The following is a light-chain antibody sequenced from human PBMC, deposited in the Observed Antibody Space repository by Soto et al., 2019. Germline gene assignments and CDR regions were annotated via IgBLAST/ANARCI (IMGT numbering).Light chain of an antibody. J-gene: IGKJ1*01. CDR3: QQGTKWPPWT. Sequence: EIVLTQSPATLSLSPGERATLSCRASQSVTSYLAWYQQKPGQAPRLLIYDASNRATGIPARFSGSGSGTDFTLTISSLEPEAFAVYYCQQGTKWPPWTFGQGTKVEIK. CDR1: QSVTSY. V-gene: IGKV3-11*01. CDR2: DAS.